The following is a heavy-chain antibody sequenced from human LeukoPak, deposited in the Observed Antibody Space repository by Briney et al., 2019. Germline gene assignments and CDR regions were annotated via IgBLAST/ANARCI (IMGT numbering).Heavy chain of an antibody. CDR1: GGSISGSY. CDR2: IYYKGTA. J-gene: IGHJ6*02. CDR3: AKFGVDYDMVV. V-gene: IGHV4-59*01. D-gene: IGHD3-16*01. Sequence: SETLSHTCTVFGGSISGSYWTWIRQPPGKGLEWNGQIYYKGTADYNPSLKSRTTISVDTSKNQFSLKLNSVTAADTAVYYCAKFGVDYDMVVWGQGTTVTVSS.